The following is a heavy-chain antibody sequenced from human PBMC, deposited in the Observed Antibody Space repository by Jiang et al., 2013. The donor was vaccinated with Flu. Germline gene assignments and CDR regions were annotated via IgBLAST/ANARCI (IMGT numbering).Heavy chain of an antibody. CDR3: ARICRYFDWLLQNQNGWFDP. D-gene: IGHD3-9*01. CDR2: IFSNDEK. CDR1: GFSLSNARMG. Sequence: KPTQTLTLTCTVSGFSLSNARMGVSWIRQPPGKALEWLAHIFSNDEKSYSTSLKSRLTISKDTSKSQVVLTMTNMDPVDTATYYCARICRYFDWLLQNQNGWFDPWGQGTLVTVSS. J-gene: IGHJ5*02. V-gene: IGHV2-26*01.